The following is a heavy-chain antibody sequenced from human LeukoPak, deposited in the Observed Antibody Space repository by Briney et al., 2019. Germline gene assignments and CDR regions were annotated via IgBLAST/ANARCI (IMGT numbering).Heavy chain of an antibody. V-gene: IGHV4-39*07. CDR3: ARDGITLFDY. J-gene: IGHJ4*02. D-gene: IGHD3-10*01. CDR2: IYYSGST. Sequence: SETLSLTCTVSGGSISSSYYWGWIRQPPGKGLEWIGSIYYSGSTYYNPSLKSRVTISVDTSKNQFSLKLSSVTAADTAVYYCARDGITLFDYWGQGTLVTVSS. CDR1: GGSISSSYY.